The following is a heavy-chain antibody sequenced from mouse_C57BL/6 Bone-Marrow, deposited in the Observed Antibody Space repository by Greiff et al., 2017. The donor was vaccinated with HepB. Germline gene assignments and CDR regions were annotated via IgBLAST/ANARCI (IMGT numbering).Heavy chain of an antibody. CDR2: INPSTGGT. D-gene: IGHD3-1*01. V-gene: IGHV1-42*01. CDR3: AVCRGYEAWFAY. Sequence: EVQLQQSGPELVKPGASVKISCKASGYSFTGYYMNWVKQSPEKSLEWIGEINPSTGGTTYNQKFKAKATLTVDKSSSTAYMQLKSLTSEDSAVYYCAVCRGYEAWFAYWGQGTLVTVSA. J-gene: IGHJ3*01. CDR1: GYSFTGYY.